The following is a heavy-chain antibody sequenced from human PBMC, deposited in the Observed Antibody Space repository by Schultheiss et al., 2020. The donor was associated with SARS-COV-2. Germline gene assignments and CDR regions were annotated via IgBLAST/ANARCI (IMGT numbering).Heavy chain of an antibody. D-gene: IGHD5-18*01. CDR2: MNPSGGST. CDR3: ARVLEDTAMVTGRYYYYYYMDV. CDR1: GYTFTRYY. Sequence: ASVKVSCKPSGYTFTRYYYHWVRQAPGQGLEWMGIMNPSGGSTTYAQKFQGRVTMTRDTSTSTVYMALSSLRSEDTAVYYCARVLEDTAMVTGRYYYYYYMDVWGKGTTVTVSS. V-gene: IGHV1-46*01. J-gene: IGHJ6*03.